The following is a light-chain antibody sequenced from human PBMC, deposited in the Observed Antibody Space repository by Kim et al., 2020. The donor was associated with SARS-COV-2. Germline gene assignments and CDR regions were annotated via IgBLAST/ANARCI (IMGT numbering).Light chain of an antibody. Sequence: GTPFTISCTRSRGSIASTNVQWYQQRPGTSPTAVIFENNQRPSGVPDRFSGSIDGSSNSASLTISGLKTEDEADYYCQSFDSNIQVFGGGTQLTVL. V-gene: IGLV6-57*01. CDR1: RGSIASTN. CDR2: ENN. J-gene: IGLJ3*02. CDR3: QSFDSNIQV.